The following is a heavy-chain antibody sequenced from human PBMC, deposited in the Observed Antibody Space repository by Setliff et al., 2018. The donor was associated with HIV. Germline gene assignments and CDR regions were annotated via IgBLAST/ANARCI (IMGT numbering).Heavy chain of an antibody. V-gene: IGHV1-69*06. Sequence: SVKVSCKASGGTFSSYAISWVRQAPGQGLEWMGGIIPIFGTANYAQKLQDRVTMTEDTSSDTAYMEMSGLTSEDTAVYFCSTGWGLYDNRHTAAGYLQHWGQGTLVTVSS. CDR3: STGWGLYDNRHTAAGYLQH. CDR1: GGTFSSYA. D-gene: IGHD3-22*01. J-gene: IGHJ1*01. CDR2: IIPIFGTA.